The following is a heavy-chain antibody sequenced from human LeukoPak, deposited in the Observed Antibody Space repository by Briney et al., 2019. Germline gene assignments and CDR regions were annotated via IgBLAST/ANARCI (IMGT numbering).Heavy chain of an antibody. J-gene: IGHJ4*02. CDR2: ISSSGGST. CDR1: GFTFSSYA. V-gene: IGHV3-23*01. CDR3: AKHYTDGYFDY. D-gene: IGHD3-3*01. Sequence: GGSLRLSCVASGFTFSSYAMSWVRQAPGKGLEWVSTISSSGGSTYYADSVKGRFTISRDNSKNTLYLQMNSLRAEDTAVYYCAKHYTDGYFDYWGQGTLVTVSS.